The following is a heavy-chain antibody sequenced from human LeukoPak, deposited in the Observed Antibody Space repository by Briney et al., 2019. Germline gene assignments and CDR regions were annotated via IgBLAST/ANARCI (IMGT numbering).Heavy chain of an antibody. D-gene: IGHD3-10*01. J-gene: IGHJ5*02. Sequence: SETLSLTCTVSGGSISGYYWSWIRQPPGKGLEWIGYIYYSGSTNYNPSLKSRVTISVDTSKNQFSLKLSSVTAADTAVYYCARGVLWFGELSWFDPWGQGTLVTVSS. CDR2: IYYSGST. CDR1: GGSISGYY. V-gene: IGHV4-59*01. CDR3: ARGVLWFGELSWFDP.